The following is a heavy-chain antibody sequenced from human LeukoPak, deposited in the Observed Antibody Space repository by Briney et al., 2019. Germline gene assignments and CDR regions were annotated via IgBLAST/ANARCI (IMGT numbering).Heavy chain of an antibody. J-gene: IGHJ6*02. V-gene: IGHV1-18*01. CDR1: GYTFTSYG. Sequence: ASVKVSCKASGYTFTSYGISWVRQAPGQGLEWMGWISAYNGNTNYAQKLQGRVTMTTDTSTSTAYMELRSLRSDDTAVYYCARESQPQWSLSHYYYYYGMDVWGQGTTVTVSS. CDR3: ARESQPQWSLSHYYYYYGMDV. CDR2: ISAYNGNT. D-gene: IGHD3-3*01.